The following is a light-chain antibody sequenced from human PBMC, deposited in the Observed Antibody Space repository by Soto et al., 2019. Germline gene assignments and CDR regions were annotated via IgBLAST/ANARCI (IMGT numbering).Light chain of an antibody. CDR2: EGT. CDR1: SSDVGAYNL. J-gene: IGLJ1*01. V-gene: IGLV2-14*02. CDR3: GSWDSSLSAYV. Sequence: QSALTQPASVSGSPGQSITVSCTGTSSDVGAYNLVSWYQQYPGKAPRLIIYEGTKRPSGIPDRFSGSKSGTSATLGITGFQTGDEADYYCGSWDSSLSAYVFGTGTKLTVL.